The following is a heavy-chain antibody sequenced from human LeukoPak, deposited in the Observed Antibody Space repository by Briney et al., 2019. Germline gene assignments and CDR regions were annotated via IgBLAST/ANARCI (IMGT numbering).Heavy chain of an antibody. CDR3: ARDVARYYESTPRAFEI. CDR1: GFTLSSYW. J-gene: IGHJ3*02. CDR2: INSNGRRT. V-gene: IGHV3-74*01. Sequence: GKCLRLSCVASGFTLSSYWMHWVRQAPGKGLVWVSRINSNGRRTSYADSVKGRFTISRDNAKDTVDLQMNSVRADDTAVYYCARDVARYYESTPRAFEIWGQGTMVTVSS. D-gene: IGHD3-22*01.